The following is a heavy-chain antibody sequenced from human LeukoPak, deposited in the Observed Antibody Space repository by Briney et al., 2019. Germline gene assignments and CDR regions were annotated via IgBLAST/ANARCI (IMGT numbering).Heavy chain of an antibody. D-gene: IGHD3-16*01. V-gene: IGHV4-38-2*01. Sequence: PSETLSLTCAVSGYTISSGYYWGWLRQPPGKGLEWIGSIYHSGSTYYNPSLKSRVTISVDTSKNQFSLKLSSVTAADTAVYYCARRGTNYYYYMDVWGKGTTVTVSS. CDR3: ARRGTNYYYYMDV. CDR2: IYHSGST. CDR1: GYTISSGYY. J-gene: IGHJ6*03.